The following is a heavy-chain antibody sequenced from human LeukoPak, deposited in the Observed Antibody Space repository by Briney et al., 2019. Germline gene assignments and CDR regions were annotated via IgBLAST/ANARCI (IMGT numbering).Heavy chain of an antibody. CDR2: ISAYNGNT. Sequence: ASVKVSCKASGYTFTSYGISWVRQAPGQGLEWMGWISAYNGNTNYAQKLQGRVTMTTDTSTSTAYMELRSLRSDDTAVYHCAREGLRYFDWLFNDAFDIWGQGTMVTVSS. D-gene: IGHD3-9*01. V-gene: IGHV1-18*01. CDR3: AREGLRYFDWLFNDAFDI. CDR1: GYTFTSYG. J-gene: IGHJ3*02.